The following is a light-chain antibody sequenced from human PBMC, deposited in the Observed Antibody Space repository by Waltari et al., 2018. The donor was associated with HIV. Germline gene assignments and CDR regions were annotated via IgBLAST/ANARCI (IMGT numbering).Light chain of an antibody. Sequence: QSALPQPPAASGSLGQSVTISCTGSSSDIRASDFVSWFQQHPHSAPKLLLYEVTRRPSTVSDRFSGSRSGNTAFLTVAGLQPDDEATYFCSSYGDSLKVLFGGGTNVTVL. V-gene: IGLV2-8*01. CDR3: SSYGDSLKVL. J-gene: IGLJ2*01. CDR2: EVT. CDR1: SSDIRASDF.